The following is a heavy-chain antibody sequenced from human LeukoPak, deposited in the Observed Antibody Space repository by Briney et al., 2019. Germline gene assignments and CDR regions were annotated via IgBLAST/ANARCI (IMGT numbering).Heavy chain of an antibody. J-gene: IGHJ6*03. CDR1: GGYISSYY. Sequence: SETLSLTCTVSGGYISSYYWSWIRQPPGKGLEWIGYIYYSGSTNYNPSLKSRVSISVDTSKNQFSLKLSSVTAADTAVYYCARDGYNPYYYYMDVWGKGTTVTVSS. CDR3: ARDGYNPYYYYMDV. V-gene: IGHV4-59*01. D-gene: IGHD5-24*01. CDR2: IYYSGST.